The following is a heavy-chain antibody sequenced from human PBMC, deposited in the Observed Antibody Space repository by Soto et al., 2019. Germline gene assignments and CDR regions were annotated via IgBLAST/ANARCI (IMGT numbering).Heavy chain of an antibody. V-gene: IGHV5-51*01. Sequence: PGESLKISCKGSGYSFTSYCIGWVRQMPGKGLEWMGIIYPGDSDTRYSPSFQGQVTISADKSISTAYLQWSSLKASDTAMYYCARRAVVVVAATALSPSFDYWGQGTLVTVSS. CDR3: ARRAVVVVAATALSPSFDY. CDR1: GYSFTSYC. D-gene: IGHD2-15*01. CDR2: IYPGDSDT. J-gene: IGHJ4*02.